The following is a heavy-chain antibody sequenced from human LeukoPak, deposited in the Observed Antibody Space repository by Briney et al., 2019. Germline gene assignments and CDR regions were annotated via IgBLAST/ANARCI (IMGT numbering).Heavy chain of an antibody. CDR1: GGTFSSYT. V-gene: IGHV1-69*13. D-gene: IGHD2-2*01. Sequence: SVKVSCKASGGTFSSYTISWVRQAPGQGLEWMGGIIPIFGTANYAQKFQGRVTITADESTSTAYMELSSLRSEDTAVYYCARESRSSNQMGLFDYWGQGTLVTVSS. J-gene: IGHJ4*02. CDR3: ARESRSSNQMGLFDY. CDR2: IIPIFGTA.